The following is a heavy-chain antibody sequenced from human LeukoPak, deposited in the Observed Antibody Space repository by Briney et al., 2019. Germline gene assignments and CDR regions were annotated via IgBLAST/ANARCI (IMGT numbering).Heavy chain of an antibody. J-gene: IGHJ4*02. V-gene: IGHV3-21*01. Sequence: GGSLRLSCAASGFTFSSYSMNWVRQAPGKGLEWVSSISSSSSYIYYADSVKGRFPISRDNAKNSLYLQMNSLRAEDTAVYYCARASRIVVVPAALDYWGQGTLVTVSS. CDR1: GFTFSSYS. D-gene: IGHD2-2*01. CDR3: ARASRIVVVPAALDY. CDR2: ISSSSSYI.